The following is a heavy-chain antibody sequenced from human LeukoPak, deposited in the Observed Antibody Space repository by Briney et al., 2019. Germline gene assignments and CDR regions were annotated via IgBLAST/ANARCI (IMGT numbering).Heavy chain of an antibody. D-gene: IGHD1-26*01. CDR2: INPNSGGT. CDR3: ARVRRANSGDGGY. Sequence: GASVKVSCKASGYTFTVYYMHWVRQAPGQGREWMGWINPNSGGTKYTQKFQGRVTMTRDTSISTAYMELSRLRSEDTAVYYCARVRRANSGDGGYWGQGTLVTVSS. CDR1: GYTFTVYY. J-gene: IGHJ4*02. V-gene: IGHV1-2*02.